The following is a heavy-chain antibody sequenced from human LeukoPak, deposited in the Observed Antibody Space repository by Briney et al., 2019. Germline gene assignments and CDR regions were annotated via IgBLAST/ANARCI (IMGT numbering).Heavy chain of an antibody. V-gene: IGHV3-11*01. CDR2: ISSSGSTI. CDR3: ARLYCGGDCPSLHYYGMDV. CDR1: GFTFSDYY. J-gene: IGHJ6*02. Sequence: GGSLRLSCAASGFTFSDYYMSWIRQAPGKGLEWVPYISSSGSTIYYADSVKGRFTISRDNAKNSLYLQMNSLRAEDTAVYYCARLYCGGDCPSLHYYGMDVWGQGTTVTVSS. D-gene: IGHD2-21*02.